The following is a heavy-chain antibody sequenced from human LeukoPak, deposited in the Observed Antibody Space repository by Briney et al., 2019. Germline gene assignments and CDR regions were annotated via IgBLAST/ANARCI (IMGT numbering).Heavy chain of an antibody. J-gene: IGHJ4*02. V-gene: IGHV1-2*02. D-gene: IGHD3-22*01. CDR3: ARLGYYYDSLGHYDY. CDR2: INPNSGGA. Sequence: ASVKVSCKASGYTFTGYYMHWVRQAPRQGLEWMGWINPNSGGANYAQKFQGRVTMTRDTSTSTVYKELSSLRSDDTAVYYCARLGYYYDSLGHYDYWGQGTLVIVSS. CDR1: GYTFTGYY.